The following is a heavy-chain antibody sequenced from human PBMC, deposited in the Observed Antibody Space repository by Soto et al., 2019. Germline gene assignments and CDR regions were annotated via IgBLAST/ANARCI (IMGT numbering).Heavy chain of an antibody. J-gene: IGHJ6*02. V-gene: IGHV1-3*01. CDR2: INAGNGNT. CDR1: GYTFTSYA. D-gene: IGHD6-19*01. Sequence: ASVKVSCKASGYTFTSYAMYWVRQAPGQRLEWMGWINAGNGNTKYSQKFQGRVTITRDTSASTAYMELSSLRSEDTAVYYCARTKYSSGWYTNYYYYGMDVWGQGTTVTVSS. CDR3: ARTKYSSGWYTNYYYYGMDV.